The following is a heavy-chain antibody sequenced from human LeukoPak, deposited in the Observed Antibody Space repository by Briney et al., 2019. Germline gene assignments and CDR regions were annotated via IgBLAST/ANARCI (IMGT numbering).Heavy chain of an antibody. CDR2: ISANAVST. Sequence: GGSLRLPCADSRFTFSSYTMNWVRQAPGKGLEWVSGISANAVSTYYADSVKGRFTISRDNSKNTLYLHMDRLGTEDTAVYYCASMPSTEIYYFYYMDVWGKGTTVTVSS. CDR3: ASMPSTEIYYFYYMDV. J-gene: IGHJ6*03. V-gene: IGHV3-23*01. CDR1: RFTFSSYT. D-gene: IGHD2-2*01.